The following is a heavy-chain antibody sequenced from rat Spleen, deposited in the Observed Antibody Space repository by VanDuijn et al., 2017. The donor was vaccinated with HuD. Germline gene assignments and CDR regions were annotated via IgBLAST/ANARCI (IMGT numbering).Heavy chain of an antibody. CDR2: ISHDGDST. CDR3: ARRPLGYFDY. J-gene: IGHJ2*01. CDR1: GFTFSYYY. D-gene: IGHD5-1*01. V-gene: IGHV5-29*01. Sequence: EVQLLESEGDLVQPGRSLKVSCAASGFTFSYYYMAWVRQGPTEGLEWVATISHDGDSTYYRDSVKGRFTISRDNAKSTLYLQMDSLRSEDTATYYCARRPLGYFDYWGQGVMVTVSS.